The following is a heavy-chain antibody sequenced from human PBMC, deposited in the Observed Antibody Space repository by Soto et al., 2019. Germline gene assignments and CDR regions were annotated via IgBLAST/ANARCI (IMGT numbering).Heavy chain of an antibody. Sequence: GGSLRLSCAASGFTFSSYWMSWVRRAPGKGLEWVANIKQDGSEKYYVDSVKGRFAISRDNAKNSLYLQMNSLRAEDTAVYYCARRLELRPSYYYYYYMDVWGKGTTVTVSS. CDR2: IKQDGSEK. CDR3: ARRLELRPSYYYYYYMDV. D-gene: IGHD1-7*01. V-gene: IGHV3-7*01. J-gene: IGHJ6*03. CDR1: GFTFSSYW.